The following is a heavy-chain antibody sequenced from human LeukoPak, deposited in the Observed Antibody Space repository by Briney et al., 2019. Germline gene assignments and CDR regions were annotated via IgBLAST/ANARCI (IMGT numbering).Heavy chain of an antibody. J-gene: IGHJ4*02. V-gene: IGHV3-11*06. Sequence: GGSLRLSCAASGFTFSDYYMSWIRQAPGKGLAWVSSISSTTSYINYADSVRGRFTISRDNAKNSLYLQMNSLRAEDTAVYYCARSLTAAAGNLGYWGQGTLITVFS. CDR1: GFTFSDYY. D-gene: IGHD6-13*01. CDR3: ARSLTAAAGNLGY. CDR2: ISSTTSYI.